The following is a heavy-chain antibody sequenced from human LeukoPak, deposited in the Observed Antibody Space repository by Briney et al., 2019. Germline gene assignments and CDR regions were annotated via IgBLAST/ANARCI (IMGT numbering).Heavy chain of an antibody. CDR3: AKGFGRRTSPENVLRYFDWLLPPLGY. D-gene: IGHD3-9*01. J-gene: IGHJ4*02. CDR1: GFTFSSYG. CDR2: ISYDGSNK. Sequence: PGRSLRLSCAASGFTFSSYGMHWVRQAPGKGLEWVAVISYDGSNKYYADSVKGRFTISRDNSKNTLYLQMNSLRAEDTAVYYCAKGFGRRTSPENVLRYFDWLLPPLGYWGQGTPVTVSS. V-gene: IGHV3-30*18.